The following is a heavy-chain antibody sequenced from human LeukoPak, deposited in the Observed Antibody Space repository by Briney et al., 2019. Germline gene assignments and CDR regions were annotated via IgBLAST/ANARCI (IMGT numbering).Heavy chain of an antibody. CDR3: ARDHQGCVGFDS. J-gene: IGHJ4*02. Sequence: SETVSLPCTLSGASISTYYWSWLRPPPGKGLEWIGYIYSSGNNNYNPSLKDRVTIPVTTSNNQFSLTQSSVPAADTAVSFCARDHQGCVGFDSGGQGILVSVSS. CDR1: GASISTYY. V-gene: IGHV4-59*12. D-gene: IGHD2-2*01. CDR2: IYSSGNN.